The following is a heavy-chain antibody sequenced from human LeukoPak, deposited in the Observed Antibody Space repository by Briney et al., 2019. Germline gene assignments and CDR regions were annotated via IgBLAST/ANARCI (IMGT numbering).Heavy chain of an antibody. V-gene: IGHV4-39*07. CDR2: IYYSGST. J-gene: IGHJ3*02. Sequence: SETLSLTCTVSGGSISSSSYYWGWIRQPPGKGLEWIGYIYYSGSTYYNPSLKSRVTISVDTSKNQFSLKLSSVTAADTAVYYCASIAAAGSPEPTGAFDIWGQGTMVTVSS. CDR3: ASIAAAGSPEPTGAFDI. CDR1: GGSISSSSYY. D-gene: IGHD6-13*01.